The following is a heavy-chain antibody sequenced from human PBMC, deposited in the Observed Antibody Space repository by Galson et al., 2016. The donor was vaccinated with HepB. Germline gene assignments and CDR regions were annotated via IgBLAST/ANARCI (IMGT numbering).Heavy chain of an antibody. CDR2: ISSDGSKT. V-gene: IGHV3-74*01. CDR1: GFTSSSYW. CDR3: HVWFGESRYGVDV. J-gene: IGHJ4*02. D-gene: IGHD3-10*01. Sequence: SLRLSCAASGFTSSSYWMHWARQAPGKGLVWVSRISSDGSKTTYADSVKGRFTISRDNAKNTLSLQMNSLRVEDTAVYYCHVWFGESRYGVDVWGQGILGTVSS.